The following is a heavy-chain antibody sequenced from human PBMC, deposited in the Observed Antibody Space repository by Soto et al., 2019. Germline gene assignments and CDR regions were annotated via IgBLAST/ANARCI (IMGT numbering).Heavy chain of an antibody. J-gene: IGHJ4*02. CDR3: AKVPQPYYGSGSYSQYFDY. V-gene: IGHV3-30*18. CDR2: ISYDGSNK. CDR1: GFTFSSYG. D-gene: IGHD3-10*01. Sequence: GESLKISCAASGFTFSSYGMHWVRQAPGKGLEWVAVISYDGSNKYYADSVKGRFTISRDNSKNTLFLQMNSLRAEDTAVYYCAKVPQPYYGSGSYSQYFDYWGQGTLVTVSS.